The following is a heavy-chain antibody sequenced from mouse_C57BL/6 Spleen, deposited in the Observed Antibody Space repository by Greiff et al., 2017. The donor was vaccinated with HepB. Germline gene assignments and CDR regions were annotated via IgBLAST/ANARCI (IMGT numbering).Heavy chain of an antibody. Sequence: VQLQQPGTELVKPGASVKLSCKASGYTFTSYWMHWVKQRPGQGLEWIGNINPSNGGTNYNEKFKSKATLTVDKSSSTAYMQRSSLTSEDSAVSYCARSFPHYYGSSWSYYFDYWGQGTTLTVSS. CDR2: INPSNGGT. V-gene: IGHV1-53*01. J-gene: IGHJ2*01. D-gene: IGHD1-1*01. CDR3: ARSFPHYYGSSWSYYFDY. CDR1: GYTFTSYW.